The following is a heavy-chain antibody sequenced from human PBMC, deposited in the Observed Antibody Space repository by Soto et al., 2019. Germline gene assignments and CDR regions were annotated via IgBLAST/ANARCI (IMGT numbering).Heavy chain of an antibody. CDR3: ATALDGYNPSYFY. CDR1: GGTFSSYA. V-gene: IGHV1-69*13. D-gene: IGHD3-10*01. Sequence: SVKVSCKASGGTFSSYAISWVRQAPGRRLEWMGGIIPIFGTANYAQKFQGRVTITADESRSTAYMEMSSLRSEDTAVYYCATALDGYNPSYFYCRKGSLVTVAS. CDR2: IIPIFGTA. J-gene: IGHJ4*02.